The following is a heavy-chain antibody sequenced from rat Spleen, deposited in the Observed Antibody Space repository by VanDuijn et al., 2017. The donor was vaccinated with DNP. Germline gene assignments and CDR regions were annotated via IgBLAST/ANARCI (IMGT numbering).Heavy chain of an antibody. CDR2: MWYDGDT. V-gene: IGHV2-34*01. CDR3: ARGDPYVMDA. CDR1: GFSLTSYS. Sequence: QVQLKESGPGLVQPSETLSLTCTVSGFSLTSYSVSWVRQPSGKGPAWMGRMWYDGDTAYKSALKSRLSISRDTSKNQVFLKMNSLQTEDTATYYCARGDPYVMDAWGQGASVTVSS. J-gene: IGHJ4*01.